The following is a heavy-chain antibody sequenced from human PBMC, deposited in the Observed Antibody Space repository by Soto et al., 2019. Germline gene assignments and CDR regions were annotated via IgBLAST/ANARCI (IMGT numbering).Heavy chain of an antibody. V-gene: IGHV1-18*01. D-gene: IGHD1-7*01. CDR2: INPDKGGT. CDR1: GYAFATYG. CDR3: ARGARPTTEIAGAYTPFDY. J-gene: IGHJ4*02. Sequence: QVQLVQSGAEVKKPGASVRVSCKASGYAFATYGITWMRQAPGQGLEWMGWINPDKGGTDYAQNLQGRVTMTTDASTSTVYMELRSLTPDDTAVYYCARGARPTTEIAGAYTPFDYWGQGTRVTVTS.